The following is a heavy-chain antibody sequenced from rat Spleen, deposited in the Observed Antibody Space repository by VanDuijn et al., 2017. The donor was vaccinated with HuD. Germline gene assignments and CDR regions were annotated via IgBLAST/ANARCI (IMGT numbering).Heavy chain of an antibody. V-gene: IGHV2-41*01. J-gene: IGHJ2*01. CDR3: ARDPGTTRGDY. Sequence: QVQLKESGPGLLQPSQTLSLTCTVAGFSLTNFNVHWVRQPPGKGLEWMGVIWNTGGTRYNSVLKSRLSISKDTSKGQVFLKMDSLQTEDAATYYCARDPGTTRGDYWGQGVMVTVSS. D-gene: IGHD1-10*01. CDR1: GFSLTNFN. CDR2: IWNTGGT.